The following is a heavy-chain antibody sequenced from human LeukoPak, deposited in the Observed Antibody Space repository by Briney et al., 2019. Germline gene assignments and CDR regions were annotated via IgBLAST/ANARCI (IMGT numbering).Heavy chain of an antibody. CDR3: VRETAYNLDY. V-gene: IGHV5-51*04. CDR1: GYSFTSYW. J-gene: IGHJ4*02. CDR2: IYPDDSRT. Sequence: GESLKISCKGSGYSFTSYWINWVRQMPGKGLEWMGTIYPDDSRTRYSPSFQGHATLSADTPINTAYLQWNTLKASDTAIYYCVRETAYNLDYWGQGTLVTVSS. D-gene: IGHD1-1*01.